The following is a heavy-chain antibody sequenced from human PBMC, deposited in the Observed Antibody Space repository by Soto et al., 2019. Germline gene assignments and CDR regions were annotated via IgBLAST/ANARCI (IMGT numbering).Heavy chain of an antibody. CDR1: GYSFTTYW. Sequence: GESLNISCKGSGYSFTTYWIGWVRQLPGQGLEWMGVMFPGDSDTRYSPSFQGQVTMSADPSTNIAYLEWSSLKAADSAMYYWARVHGSRLGTMDVWGKGSKVTV. V-gene: IGHV5-51*01. D-gene: IGHD2-15*01. CDR3: ARVHGSRLGTMDV. CDR2: MFPGDSDT. J-gene: IGHJ6*04.